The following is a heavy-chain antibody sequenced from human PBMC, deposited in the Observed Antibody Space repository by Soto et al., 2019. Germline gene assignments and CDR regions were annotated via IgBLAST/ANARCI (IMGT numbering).Heavy chain of an antibody. Sequence: SVKVSCKSSGYTCTSYDINWVRQATGQGLEWMGWMNPNSGNTGYAQRFQGRVTMTRNTSISTAYMELSSLRSEDTAVYYCARGDIAVAGPDYWGQGTLVTVSS. D-gene: IGHD6-19*01. CDR3: ARGDIAVAGPDY. CDR2: MNPNSGNT. V-gene: IGHV1-8*01. J-gene: IGHJ4*02. CDR1: GYTCTSYD.